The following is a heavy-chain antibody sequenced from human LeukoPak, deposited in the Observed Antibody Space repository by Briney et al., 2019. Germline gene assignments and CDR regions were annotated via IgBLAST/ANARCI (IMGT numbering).Heavy chain of an antibody. CDR2: IWYDGSNK. CDR1: GFTFSSYG. V-gene: IGHV3-33*06. D-gene: IGHD5-24*01. CDR3: AKPVGRDGYNFDFDY. Sequence: GGSLRLSCAASGFTFSSYGMHWVRQAPGKGLERVAVIWYDGSNKYYADSVKGRFTISRDNSKNTLYLQMNSLRAEDTAVYYCAKPVGRDGYNFDFDYWGQGTLVTVSS. J-gene: IGHJ4*02.